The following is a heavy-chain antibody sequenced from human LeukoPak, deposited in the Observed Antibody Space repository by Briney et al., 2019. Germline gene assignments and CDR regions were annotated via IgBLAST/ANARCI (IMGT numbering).Heavy chain of an antibody. CDR1: GLTFSSYW. V-gene: IGHV3-74*01. CDR3: AKGQLRYCDGSGP. CDR2: INTDGRST. Sequence: GGSLRLSCAASGLTFSSYWMHWVRQAPGKGLVWVSRINTDGRSTSYAASVKCRFTIARDNDKNTLYLQMSSLRAEGTAEYYCAKGQLRYCDGSGPWGQGTLVTVSS. J-gene: IGHJ5*02. D-gene: IGHD3-9*01.